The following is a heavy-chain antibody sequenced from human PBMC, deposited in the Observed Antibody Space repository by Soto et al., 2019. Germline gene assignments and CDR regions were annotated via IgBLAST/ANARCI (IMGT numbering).Heavy chain of an antibody. J-gene: IGHJ5*02. CDR1: GYTFTSYY. CDR2: FNPNDDTT. CDR3: TTGTWIQLWLPDL. Sequence: ASVKVSCKASGYTFTSYYMHWVRQAPGQGLEWMGMFNPNDDTTSYAQKFQGRVTMTRDTSTSTVCMQLSSLRSDDTAVYYCTTGTWIQLWLPDLWGQGTLVTVSS. D-gene: IGHD5-18*01. V-gene: IGHV1-46*01.